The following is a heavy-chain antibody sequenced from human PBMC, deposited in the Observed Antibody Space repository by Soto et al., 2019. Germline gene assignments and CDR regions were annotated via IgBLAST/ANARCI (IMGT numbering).Heavy chain of an antibody. J-gene: IGHJ4*02. CDR1: AYSFSSYG. V-gene: IGHV1-18*01. Sequence: GASVKVSFKASAYSFSSYGIMWVRQAPGQGLEWMGWINPYNGNTDYAQNLQGRVTMTTDTSTSTAYMEVRGLRSDDTAFYYCARSGNSDYWGQGTLVTVSS. D-gene: IGHD2-15*01. CDR2: INPYNGNT. CDR3: ARSGNSDY.